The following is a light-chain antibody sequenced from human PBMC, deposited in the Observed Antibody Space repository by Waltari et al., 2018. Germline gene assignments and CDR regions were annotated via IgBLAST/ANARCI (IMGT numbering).Light chain of an antibody. V-gene: IGLV3-21*04. CDR3: HVWHPHVDPGV. CDR2: YDR. J-gene: IGLJ1*01. Sequence: SYVVTQPPSVSVAPGETATITCGGDNIGTYSVHWYQQKAGPAPVLVIFYDRDRPSGIPERFSGSNSGNTATLTISRVEAGDEARYYCHVWHPHVDPGVFGTGTEVTVL. CDR1: NIGTYS.